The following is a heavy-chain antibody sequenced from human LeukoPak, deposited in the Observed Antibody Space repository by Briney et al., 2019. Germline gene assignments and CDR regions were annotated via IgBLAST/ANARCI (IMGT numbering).Heavy chain of an antibody. CDR1: GGSFSGYY. J-gene: IGHJ5*02. Sequence: SETLSLTCAVHGGSFSGYYWSWIRQPPGKGLEWIGEINHSGSTNYNPSLKSRVTISVDTSKNQFSLKLSSVTAADTAVYYCAKGHRYSSGWYWSHWFDPWGQGTLVTVSS. CDR2: INHSGST. D-gene: IGHD6-19*01. CDR3: AKGHRYSSGWYWSHWFDP. V-gene: IGHV4-34*01.